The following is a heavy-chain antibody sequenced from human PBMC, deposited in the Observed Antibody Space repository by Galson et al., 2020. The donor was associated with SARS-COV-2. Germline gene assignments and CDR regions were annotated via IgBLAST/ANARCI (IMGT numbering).Heavy chain of an antibody. Sequence: GGSLRLSCAASRFTFSSYAMSWVRQAPGKGLEWVSAISDSGGSTYYADSVKGRFTISRDNSKNTLYLQMNSLRAEDTAVYYCAKNGLGVRMLQGTLPDCYYAMGGWGQGTTVTVSS. D-gene: IGHD3-16*01. CDR2: ISDSGGST. CDR1: RFTFSSYA. CDR3: AKNGLGVRMLQGTLPDCYYAMGG. V-gene: IGHV3-23*01. J-gene: IGHJ6*02.